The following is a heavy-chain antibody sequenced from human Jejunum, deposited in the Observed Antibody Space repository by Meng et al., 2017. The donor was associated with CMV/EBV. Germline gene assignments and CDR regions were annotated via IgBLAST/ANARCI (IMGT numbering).Heavy chain of an antibody. V-gene: IGHV1-18*01. J-gene: IGHJ6*02. CDR1: TFTGYA. Sequence: TFTGYAVSWVRLAPGRGLEWMGWVSAYNGNTMDGQKFEGRVTMATDTSTSTAYMELRSLMSDDTAVYFCARDPMGWNDGYYHYGMDVWGQGTTVTVSS. D-gene: IGHD1-1*01. CDR2: VSAYNGNT. CDR3: ARDPMGWNDGYYHYGMDV.